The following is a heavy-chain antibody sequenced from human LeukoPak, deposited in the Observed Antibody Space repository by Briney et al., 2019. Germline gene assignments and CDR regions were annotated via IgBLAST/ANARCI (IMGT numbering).Heavy chain of an antibody. CDR2: IYYSGST. CDR3: ARTAAAVGNDY. CDR1: GGSISSSSYY. V-gene: IGHV4-39*01. Sequence: SETLSLTCTVSGGSISSSSYYWGWIRQPPGKGLEWIGSIYYSGSTYYNPSLKSRVTISVDTSKNQFSLKLSSVTAADTAVYYCARTAAAVGNDYWGQGTLVTVSS. D-gene: IGHD6-13*01. J-gene: IGHJ4*02.